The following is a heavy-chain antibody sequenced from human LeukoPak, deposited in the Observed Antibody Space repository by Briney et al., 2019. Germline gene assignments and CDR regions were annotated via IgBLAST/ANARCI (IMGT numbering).Heavy chain of an antibody. D-gene: IGHD3-10*01. CDR1: GGSFSGYY. J-gene: IGHJ4*02. CDR2: IYYSGSA. CDR3: ARRRRAVRGVIKLGYFDY. V-gene: IGHV4-34*01. Sequence: SETLSLTCAVYGGSFSGYYWGWIRQPPGKGLEWIGSIYYSGSAYYNPSLKSRVTISVDTSKNQFSLKLSSVTAADTAVYYCARRRRAVRGVIKLGYFDYWGQGTLVTVSS.